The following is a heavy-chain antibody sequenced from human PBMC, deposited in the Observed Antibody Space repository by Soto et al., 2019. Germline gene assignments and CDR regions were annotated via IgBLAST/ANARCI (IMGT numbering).Heavy chain of an antibody. V-gene: IGHV1-18*01. J-gene: IGHJ5*02. CDR1: GYTFTSYG. Sequence: GASVKVSCKASGYTFTSYGISWVRQAPGQGLEWMGWINAYNGHTKYSQKLQGRVTMTTDTSTSTAYMELRSLRSDDTAVYYCARGVGSGSYYNQYNWFDPWGQGTLVTVSS. D-gene: IGHD3-10*01. CDR3: ARGVGSGSYYNQYNWFDP. CDR2: INAYNGHT.